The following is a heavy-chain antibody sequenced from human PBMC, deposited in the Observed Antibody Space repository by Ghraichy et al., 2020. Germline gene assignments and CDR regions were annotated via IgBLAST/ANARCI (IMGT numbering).Heavy chain of an antibody. Sequence: GESLNISCAVSGFTSSDHYLDWVRQAPGKGLEWVGRTKNKANSYTTEYAASVKGRFTIARDDSKNPMYLQMSSLKTEDTAVYYCARWRSGSADYWGQGTLVTVSS. D-gene: IGHD1-26*01. CDR2: TKNKANSYTT. CDR1: GFTSSDHY. J-gene: IGHJ4*02. CDR3: ARWRSGSADY. V-gene: IGHV3-72*01.